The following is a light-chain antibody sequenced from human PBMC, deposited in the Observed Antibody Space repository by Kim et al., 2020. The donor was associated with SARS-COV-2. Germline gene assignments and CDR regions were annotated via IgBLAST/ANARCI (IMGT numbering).Light chain of an antibody. CDR1: SSNIGSNY. CDR3: AAWDDSLSGRV. J-gene: IGLJ2*01. CDR2: RNN. V-gene: IGLV1-47*01. Sequence: GQRVTIYCSGSSSNIGSNYVYWYQQLPGTAPKLLIYRNNQRPSGVPDRFSGSKSGTSASLAISGLRSEDEADYYCAAWDDSLSGRVFGGGTKVTVL.